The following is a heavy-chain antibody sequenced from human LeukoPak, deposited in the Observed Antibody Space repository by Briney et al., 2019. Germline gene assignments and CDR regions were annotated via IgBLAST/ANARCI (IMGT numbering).Heavy chain of an antibody. V-gene: IGHV3-21*01. CDR1: GFTFSSRS. D-gene: IGHD3-22*01. J-gene: IGHJ4*02. Sequence: GGSLRLSCATSGFTFSSRSMNWVRQAPGKGLEWVSSISSSSSYIYYADSVKGRFTISRYNAKNSLYLQMNSLRAEDTAVYYCARDLLFYYDSSGYYPFDYWGQGTLVTVSS. CDR3: ARDLLFYYDSSGYYPFDY. CDR2: ISSSSSYI.